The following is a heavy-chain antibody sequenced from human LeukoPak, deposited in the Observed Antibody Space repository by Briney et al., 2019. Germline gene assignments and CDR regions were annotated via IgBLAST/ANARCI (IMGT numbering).Heavy chain of an antibody. CDR1: GGSVSSGGYY. Sequence: PSETLSLTCTVSGGSVSSGGYYWSWIRQPPGKGLEWIGHIYNSGTTHYNPSLKNRVTVSVDTSKNHLTLGLSSVTAADTAVYYCARDQGYAYGSFDSWGRGTLVTVSS. D-gene: IGHD5-18*01. CDR2: IYNSGTT. CDR3: ARDQGYAYGSFDS. V-gene: IGHV4-61*03. J-gene: IGHJ4*02.